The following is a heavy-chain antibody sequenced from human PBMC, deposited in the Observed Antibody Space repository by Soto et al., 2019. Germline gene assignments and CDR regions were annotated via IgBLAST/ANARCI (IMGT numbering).Heavy chain of an antibody. D-gene: IGHD1-1*01. J-gene: IGHJ4*02. CDR2: INAGGGST. V-gene: IGHV1-46*01. CDR3: AADDMTTFI. Sequence: VKVSCKASGYPFTSYYMHWVRQAPGQGPEWMGRINAGGGSTNSAQKFQDRVTMPRDMSTSTVYMELSSLIFEDTAVYYCAADDMTTFIWGQGILVTVSS. CDR1: GYPFTSYY.